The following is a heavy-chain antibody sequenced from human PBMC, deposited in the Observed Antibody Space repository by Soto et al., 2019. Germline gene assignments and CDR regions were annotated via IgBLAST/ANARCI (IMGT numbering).Heavy chain of an antibody. CDR1: GGTFSNHA. CDR3: AREYCSSTSCLNWFDP. CDR2: IIPIFTTT. V-gene: IGHV1-69*13. J-gene: IGHJ5*02. D-gene: IGHD2-2*01. Sequence: SVKVSCKASGGTFSNHAINWVRQAPGQGLEWMGRIIPIFTTTNYAQKFQGRVTITADESTSTVYMELSSLRSEDTAVYYCAREYCSSTSCLNWFDPWGQGTLVTVSS.